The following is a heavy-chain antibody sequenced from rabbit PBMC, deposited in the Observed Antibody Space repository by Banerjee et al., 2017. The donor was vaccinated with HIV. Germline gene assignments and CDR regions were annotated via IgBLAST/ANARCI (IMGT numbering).Heavy chain of an antibody. CDR3: ARGGSYDDYGDPPFNL. J-gene: IGHJ4*01. Sequence: QSLEESGGDLVKPGASLTLTCKVSGFSLSSYDMSWVRQAPGKGLEWIACINTGSGNTVYASWAKGRFTISRTSSTTVTLQMTSLTAADTATYFCARGGSYDDYGDPPFNLWGPGSLVTVS. V-gene: IGHV1S40*01. D-gene: IGHD2-1*01. CDR1: GFSLSSYD. CDR2: INTGSGNT.